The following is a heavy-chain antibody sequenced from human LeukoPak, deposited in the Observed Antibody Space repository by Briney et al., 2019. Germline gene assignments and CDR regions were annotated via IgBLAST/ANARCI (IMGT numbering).Heavy chain of an antibody. CDR2: ISYDGSNK. CDR3: AKGASYYYGSGRQNWFDP. V-gene: IGHV3-30*18. Sequence: GRSLRLSCAASGFTFNNYGMHWVRQAPGKGLEWVAVISYDGSNKYYADSVKGRFTISRDNAKNSLYLQMNSLRAEDTAVYYCAKGASYYYGSGRQNWFDPWGQGTLVTVSS. CDR1: GFTFNNYG. D-gene: IGHD3-10*01. J-gene: IGHJ5*02.